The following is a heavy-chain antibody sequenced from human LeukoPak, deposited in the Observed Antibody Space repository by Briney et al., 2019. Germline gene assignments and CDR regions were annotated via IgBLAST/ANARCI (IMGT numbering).Heavy chain of an antibody. CDR1: GFTFSSYA. CDR2: ISGSGGST. J-gene: IGHJ4*02. V-gene: IGHV3-23*01. D-gene: IGHD6-13*01. Sequence: GGSLRLSCAASGFTFSSYAMSWVRQAPGKGLEWVSGISGSGGSTYYADSVKGRFTISRDNSKNTLYPQMNNLRAEDTAVYYCAKGGYSSSWYSYFDYWGQGTLVTVSS. CDR3: AKGGYSSSWYSYFDY.